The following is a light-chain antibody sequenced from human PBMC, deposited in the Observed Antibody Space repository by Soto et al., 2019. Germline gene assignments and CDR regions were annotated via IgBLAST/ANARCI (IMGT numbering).Light chain of an antibody. CDR3: FSYKSSGTYV. Sequence: QSALTQPASVSGSPGQPITISCTGTSIYVGTYNLVSWYQHHPGKAPKLLIYDGTKRPSGVSNRFSGSKSGNTASLTISGLQAEDETDYYCFSYKSSGTYVFGTGTKVTVL. V-gene: IGLV2-14*02. CDR2: DGT. J-gene: IGLJ1*01. CDR1: SIYVGTYNL.